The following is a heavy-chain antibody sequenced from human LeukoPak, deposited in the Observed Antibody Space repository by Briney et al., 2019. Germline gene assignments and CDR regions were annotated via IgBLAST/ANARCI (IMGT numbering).Heavy chain of an antibody. V-gene: IGHV3-7*01. J-gene: IGHJ4*02. CDR1: GFTFSSHW. CDR3: ARGPPVAGSQDY. Sequence: PGGSLRLSCAASGFTFSSHWMSWVRQAPGKALEGVANKKQDGSEKYYVDSVTGRFTISRENAKNSLYLQMNSLRAEDTAVYYCARGPPVAGSQDYWGQGTLVTVSS. D-gene: IGHD6-19*01. CDR2: KKQDGSEK.